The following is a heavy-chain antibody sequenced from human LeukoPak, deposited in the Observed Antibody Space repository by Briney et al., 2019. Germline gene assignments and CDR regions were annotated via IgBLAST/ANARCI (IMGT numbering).Heavy chain of an antibody. J-gene: IGHJ4*02. CDR2: ISSSSGYI. CDR1: GFTFSSYS. Sequence: GESLRLSCAASGFTFSSYSMNWVRQAPGKGLEWVSSISSSSGYIYYADSVKGRFTISRDNAKKSLYLQMNSLRAEDTAVYYCAREIVTSTSFDSWGQGTLVTVSS. V-gene: IGHV3-21*01. D-gene: IGHD5-12*01. CDR3: AREIVTSTSFDS.